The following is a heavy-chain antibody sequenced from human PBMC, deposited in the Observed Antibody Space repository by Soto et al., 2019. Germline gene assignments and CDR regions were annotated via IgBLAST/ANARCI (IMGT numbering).Heavy chain of an antibody. V-gene: IGHV3-7*01. CDR1: GFTFSTCW. Sequence: EVQLVESGGGLVQPGGSLRLSCAASGFTFSTCWMMWVRQAPGKGPEWVANINQDGSERYYVDSVKGRFTISRDNAKNSLYLQMNSLRAEDTAVYYCVKDNRGSYWGQGTLVTVSS. J-gene: IGHJ4*02. CDR2: INQDGSER. CDR3: VKDNRGSY. D-gene: IGHD3-10*01.